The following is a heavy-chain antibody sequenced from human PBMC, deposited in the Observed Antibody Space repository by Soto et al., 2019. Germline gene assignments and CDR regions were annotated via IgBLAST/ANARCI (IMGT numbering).Heavy chain of an antibody. D-gene: IGHD6-19*01. J-gene: IGHJ5*02. CDR1: GGSISSYY. CDR2: LYYSGSS. CDR3: VGSPGGLGWFDP. Sequence: PSETLSLTYTVSGGSISSYYWSWIRQPPGKGLEWIGYLYYSGSSTYNPSLRSRVTISVDTPKNQISLKLNSVTAADTAVYFCVGSPGGLGWFDPWGLGILVTVSS. V-gene: IGHV4-59*08.